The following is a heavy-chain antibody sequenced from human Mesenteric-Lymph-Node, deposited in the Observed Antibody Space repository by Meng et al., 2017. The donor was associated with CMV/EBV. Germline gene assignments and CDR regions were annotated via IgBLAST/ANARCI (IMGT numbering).Heavy chain of an antibody. CDR3: ARCYGNSWSTITGTWFDP. J-gene: IGHJ5*02. D-gene: IGHD1-14*01. CDR1: TINNYA. V-gene: IGHV1-69*05. CDR2: IIPIFGTT. Sequence: TINNYAINWVRQVPGQGLEWMGGIIPIFGTTNYAQRCKGRVTITTDQSTSTAYMELTSLRSEDTAVYYCARCYGNSWSTITGTWFDPWGQGTLVTVSS.